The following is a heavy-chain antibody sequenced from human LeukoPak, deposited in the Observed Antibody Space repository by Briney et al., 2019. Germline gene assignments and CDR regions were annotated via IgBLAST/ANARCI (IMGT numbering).Heavy chain of an antibody. V-gene: IGHV3-30*18. Sequence: GGSLRLSCAASGFTFSSYGVHWVRQAPGKGLEWVAVTSYDGSHKYYADSVKGRFTISRDNSKNTLYLQMNSLRAEDTAVYYCAKEPGETSLFVVDYWGQGTLVTVSS. CDR1: GFTFSSYG. D-gene: IGHD3-10*01. CDR2: TSYDGSHK. CDR3: AKEPGETSLFVVDY. J-gene: IGHJ4*02.